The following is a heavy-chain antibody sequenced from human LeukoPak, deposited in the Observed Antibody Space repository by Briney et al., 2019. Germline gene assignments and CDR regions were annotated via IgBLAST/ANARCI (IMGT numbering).Heavy chain of an antibody. Sequence: GESLKISCKGSGYRFTSYWISWVRQMSGKGLEWMGRIDPSDSYTNYSPSFQGHLTISADKSISTAYLQWSSLKASDTAMYYCARHQLLGPCFKGVCPDAFDIWGQGTMVTVSS. CDR3: ARHQLLGPCFKGVCPDAFDI. V-gene: IGHV5-10-1*01. CDR2: IDPSDSYT. J-gene: IGHJ3*02. D-gene: IGHD1-26*01. CDR1: GYRFTSYW.